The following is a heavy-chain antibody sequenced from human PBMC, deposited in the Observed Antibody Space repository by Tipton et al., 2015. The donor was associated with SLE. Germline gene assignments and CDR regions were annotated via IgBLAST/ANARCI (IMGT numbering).Heavy chain of an antibody. J-gene: IGHJ3*02. CDR1: GGSISSYY. CDR3: ARENWQDAFDI. D-gene: IGHD1-1*01. CDR2: IYYSGST. Sequence: TLSLTCTVSGGSISSYYWGWIRQPPGKGLEWIGSIYYSGSTYYNPSLKSRVTISVDTSKNQFSLKLSSVTAADTAVYYCARENWQDAFDIWGQGTMVTVSS. V-gene: IGHV4-39*07.